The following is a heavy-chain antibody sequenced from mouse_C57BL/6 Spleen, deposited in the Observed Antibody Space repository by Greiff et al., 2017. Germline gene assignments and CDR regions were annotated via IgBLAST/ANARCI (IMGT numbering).Heavy chain of an antibody. Sequence: QVQLQQSGAELVRPGASVTLSCKASGYTFTDYEMHWVKQTPVHGLEWIGAIDPETGGTAYNQKFKGKAILTAEKSSSTAYMELRSLTSEDSAVYYCTRNCGSSYGRYFDYWGQGTTLTVSS. CDR1: GYTFTDYE. CDR2: IDPETGGT. V-gene: IGHV1-15*01. CDR3: TRNCGSSYGRYFDY. D-gene: IGHD1-1*01. J-gene: IGHJ2*01.